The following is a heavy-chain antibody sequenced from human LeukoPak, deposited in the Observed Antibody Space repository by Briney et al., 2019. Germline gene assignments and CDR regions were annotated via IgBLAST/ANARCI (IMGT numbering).Heavy chain of an antibody. J-gene: IGHJ4*02. D-gene: IGHD5-24*01. CDR1: GFTLSDHH. Sequence: GGTLRLSCAASGFTLSDHHMDWVRQAPGKGLEWVGRNRNKASRYTTEYAASVQGRFTISRDDSKNSMYLQMNSLKTEDTAVYYCASVEGPTGYWGQGTLVTVSS. V-gene: IGHV3-72*01. CDR3: ASVEGPTGY. CDR2: NRNKASRYTT.